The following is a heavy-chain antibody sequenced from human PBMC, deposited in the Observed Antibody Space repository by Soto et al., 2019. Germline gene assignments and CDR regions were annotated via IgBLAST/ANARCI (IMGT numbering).Heavy chain of an antibody. V-gene: IGHV4-31*03. CDR2: FYSSGSI. CDR3: ARMYSSGSGWFHP. CDR1: GYSISAGGYY. J-gene: IGHJ5*02. D-gene: IGHD6-19*01. Sequence: SETLSLTCFVSGYSISAGGYYWSWIRHHPGKGLEWIGSFYSSGSIIYNPSLRSRVSISGDTSSNQFSMSLTSVTAADTARYYCARMYSSGSGWFHPWGQGTLVTV.